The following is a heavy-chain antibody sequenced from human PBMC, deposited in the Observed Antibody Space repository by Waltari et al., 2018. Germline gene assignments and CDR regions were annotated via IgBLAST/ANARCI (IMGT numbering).Heavy chain of an antibody. CDR2: IYHSGST. J-gene: IGHJ4*02. Sequence: QVQLQESGPGLVKPSETLSLTCAVSGYPISSGFYWGWFRQPPGKGLEWIGSIYHSGSTYYNPSLKSRVSLSVDTSTNQFSLNLISVTAADTALYYCARDRGAADYIDYWAREPWSPCPQ. CDR3: ARDRGAADYIDY. V-gene: IGHV4-38-2*02. CDR1: GYPISSGFY. D-gene: IGHD3-10*01.